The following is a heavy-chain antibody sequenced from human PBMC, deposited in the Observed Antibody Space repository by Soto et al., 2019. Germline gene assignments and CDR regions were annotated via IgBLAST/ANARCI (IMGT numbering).Heavy chain of an antibody. J-gene: IGHJ4*01. CDR3: VRGGRSIAEAGNFDF. CDR1: GDSFSRHY. D-gene: IGHD6-19*01. Sequence: QVQLQESGPGLVKPSQTLSLTCFVSGDSFSRHYWSWIRQPPGKGLEWISFIYYTGSTNYNPSLKSRVSLSIDTSRNQFSMNLTSMTAADTAVYFCVRGGRSIAEAGNFDFWGQGNLVIVSS. CDR2: IYYTGST. V-gene: IGHV4-59*11.